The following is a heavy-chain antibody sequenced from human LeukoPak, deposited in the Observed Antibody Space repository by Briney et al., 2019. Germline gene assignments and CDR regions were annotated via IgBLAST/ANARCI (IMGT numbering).Heavy chain of an antibody. J-gene: IGHJ4*02. D-gene: IGHD3-16*02. Sequence: SETLSLTCAVYGGSFSGYYWSWIRQPPGKGLEWIEEINHSGSTNYNPSLKSRVTISVDTSKNQFSLKLSSVTAADTAVYYCARHYVWGSYRYPFDYWGQGTLVTVSS. CDR1: GGSFSGYY. V-gene: IGHV4-34*01. CDR2: INHSGST. CDR3: ARHYVWGSYRYPFDY.